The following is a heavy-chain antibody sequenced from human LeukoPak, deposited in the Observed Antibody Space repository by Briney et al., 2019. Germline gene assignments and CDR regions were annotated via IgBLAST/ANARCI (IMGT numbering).Heavy chain of an antibody. CDR3: ARDRIAVAGRKYYYYMDV. Sequence: SVKVSCKASGGTFSSYAISWVRQAPGQGLEWMGGIIPSLGTANYAQKFKGRVTITADKSTSTADMELSSLRSEDTAVYHCARDRIAVAGRKYYYYMDVWGKGTTVTVSS. J-gene: IGHJ6*03. CDR2: IIPSLGTA. CDR1: GGTFSSYA. V-gene: IGHV1-69*06. D-gene: IGHD6-19*01.